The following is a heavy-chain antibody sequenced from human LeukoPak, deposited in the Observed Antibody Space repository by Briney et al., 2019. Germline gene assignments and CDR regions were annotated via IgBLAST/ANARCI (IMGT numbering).Heavy chain of an antibody. CDR3: ARQTWIQLWLN. Sequence: KPPETLSLTCTVSGGSISSSSYYWGWIRQPPGKGLEWIGSIYYSGSTYYNPSLKSRVTISVDTSKNQFSLKLSSVTAADTAVYYCARQTWIQLWLNWGQGTLVTVSS. D-gene: IGHD5-18*01. CDR2: IYYSGST. CDR1: GGSISSSSYY. V-gene: IGHV4-39*01. J-gene: IGHJ4*02.